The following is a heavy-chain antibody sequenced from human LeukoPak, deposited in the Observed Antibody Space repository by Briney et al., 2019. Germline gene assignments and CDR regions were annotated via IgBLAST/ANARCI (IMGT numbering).Heavy chain of an antibody. V-gene: IGHV4-39*07. D-gene: IGHD6-19*01. CDR3: AREWRRGYSSGWTGDYFDY. CDR2: INHSGNT. J-gene: IGHJ4*02. CDR1: GGSISSSSYY. Sequence: SETLSLTCTVSGGSISSSSYYWSWIRQPPGKGLEWIGEINHSGNTNYNSSLKSRVTISVDTSKNQFSLKLSSVTAADTAVYYCAREWRRGYSSGWTGDYFDYWGQGTLVTVSS.